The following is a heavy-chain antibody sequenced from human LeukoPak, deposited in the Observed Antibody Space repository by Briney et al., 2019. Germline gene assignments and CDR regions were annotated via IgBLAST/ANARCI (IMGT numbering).Heavy chain of an antibody. V-gene: IGHV1-69*05. CDR2: IIPFSGTS. Sequence: SAVNVSCKASGGTFSSYSVSWVRQAPGQGLEWMGRIIPFSGTSNYAQKFQGRVTISTDGSTTTAYMELSSLRSEDTAVYYCARAMTMGAFDYWGQGTPVTVSS. D-gene: IGHD4/OR15-4a*01. J-gene: IGHJ4*02. CDR1: GGTFSSYS. CDR3: ARAMTMGAFDY.